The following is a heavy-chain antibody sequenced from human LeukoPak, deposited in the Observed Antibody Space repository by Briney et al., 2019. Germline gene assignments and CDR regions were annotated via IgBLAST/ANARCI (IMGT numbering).Heavy chain of an antibody. J-gene: IGHJ3*02. Sequence: SETLSLTCTVSGASISGHYLTWLRQPPGKGLEWIGYISHIGSTNYNPSLKSRVTTSVDTSKNQFSLKLTSVTAADTAVYYCARDRISINALDMWGQGTMVTVSS. CDR3: ARDRISINALDM. CDR2: ISHIGST. CDR1: GASISGHY. D-gene: IGHD1-14*01. V-gene: IGHV4-59*11.